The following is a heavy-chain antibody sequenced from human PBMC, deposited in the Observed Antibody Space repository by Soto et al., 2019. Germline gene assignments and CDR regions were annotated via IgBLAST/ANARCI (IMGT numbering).Heavy chain of an antibody. CDR3: AKMGSSWYGTNMDV. J-gene: IGHJ6*03. V-gene: IGHV3-48*01. Sequence: GGSLRLSCAASGFTFSSYSMNWVRQAPGKGLEWVSYISGSSSTIYYADSVKGRFTISRDNSENSLYLQMNSLRAEDTAVYYCAKMGSSWYGTNMDVWGKGTTVTVSS. CDR2: ISGSSSTI. CDR1: GFTFSSYS. D-gene: IGHD6-13*01.